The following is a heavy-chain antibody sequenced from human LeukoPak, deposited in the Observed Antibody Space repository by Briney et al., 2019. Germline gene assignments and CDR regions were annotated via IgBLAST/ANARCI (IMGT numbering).Heavy chain of an antibody. J-gene: IGHJ4*02. CDR1: GFTFSNYA. D-gene: IGHD6-19*01. V-gene: IGHV3-23*01. CDR3: ARDKSRGWPFDY. Sequence: GGSLRLSCVASGFTFSNYAMSWVRQAPEKGLDWVSVISGSAHKIRYADSVKGRFTISRDNSKNTLYLQMNSLRAEDTAVYYCARDKSRGWPFDYWGQGTLVAVSS. CDR2: ISGSAHKI.